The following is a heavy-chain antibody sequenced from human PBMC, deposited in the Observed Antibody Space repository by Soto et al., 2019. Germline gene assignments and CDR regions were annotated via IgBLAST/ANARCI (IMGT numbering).Heavy chain of an antibody. J-gene: IGHJ6*01. D-gene: IGHD5-12*01. CDR1: VGAISRYY. CDR3: ARDRHYTGYDGTYYYYGMDV. CDR2: IYYSGST. Sequence: SATLSPTFNAPVGAISRYYWSWIRLSPLNLLEWIGYIYYSGSTNYNPSLKSRVTISVDTSKNQFSLKLNSVTAADTAVYYFARDRHYTGYDGTYYYYGMDVWGQGTTVTESS. V-gene: IGHV4-59*13.